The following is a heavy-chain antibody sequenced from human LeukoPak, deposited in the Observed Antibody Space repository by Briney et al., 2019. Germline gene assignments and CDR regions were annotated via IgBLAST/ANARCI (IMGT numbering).Heavy chain of an antibody. Sequence: GGSLRLSCAASGFTFSSYAMHWVRQAPGMGLEWVAVISYDGSNKYYADSVKGRFTISRDNSKNTLYLQMNSLRAEDTAVYYCARDFHDILTPTYYFDYWGQGTLVTVSS. J-gene: IGHJ4*02. CDR3: ARDFHDILTPTYYFDY. D-gene: IGHD3-9*01. CDR2: ISYDGSNK. V-gene: IGHV3-30-3*01. CDR1: GFTFSSYA.